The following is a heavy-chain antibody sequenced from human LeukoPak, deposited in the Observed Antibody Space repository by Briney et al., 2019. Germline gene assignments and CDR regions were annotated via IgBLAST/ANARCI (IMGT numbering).Heavy chain of an antibody. CDR3: AKSYDDNEGSAYRDFWDY. CDR2: ISGSGGST. V-gene: IGHV3-23*01. Sequence: GGSLRLSCAASGFTFSTYVMSWVRQAPGKGLEWVSAISGSGGSTYYADSVKGRFTISRDNSKKTLYLQMNSLSAEDTAVYYCAKSYDDNEGSAYRDFWDYWGQGTLVIVSS. CDR1: GFTFSTYV. J-gene: IGHJ4*02. D-gene: IGHD3-3*01.